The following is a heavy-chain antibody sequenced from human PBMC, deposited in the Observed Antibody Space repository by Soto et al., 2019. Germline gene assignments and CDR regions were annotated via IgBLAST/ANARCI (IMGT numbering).Heavy chain of an antibody. J-gene: IGHJ4*02. CDR3: AKGPWNLAHTHYFDH. Sequence: QVQLVESGGGVVQPGRSLRLSCAASGFTFSSYAMHWVRQAPGKGLEWVAGLSSDGSKIYYGDSVKGRFTVSRDNSKNTIYLHMNGLGGEDTAVYYCAKGPWNLAHTHYFDHWGQGTLVTVSS. CDR1: GFTFSSYA. V-gene: IGHV3-30*18. CDR2: LSSDGSKI. D-gene: IGHD1-1*01.